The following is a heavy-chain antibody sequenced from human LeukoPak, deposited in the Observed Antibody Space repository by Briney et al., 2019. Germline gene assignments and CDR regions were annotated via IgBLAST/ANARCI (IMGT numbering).Heavy chain of an antibody. J-gene: IGHJ1*01. D-gene: IGHD2-2*01. V-gene: IGHV3-23*01. CDR1: GFTFSSYA. CDR3: AKGSSTSCSSCAEYFQH. CDR2: ISGSGGST. Sequence: GGSLRLSCAASGFTFSSYAMSWVRQAPGKGLEWVSAISGSGGSTYYADSVKGRFTISRDNSKNTLYLQMNSLRAEDTAVYYCAKGSSTSCSSCAEYFQHWGQGTLVTVSS.